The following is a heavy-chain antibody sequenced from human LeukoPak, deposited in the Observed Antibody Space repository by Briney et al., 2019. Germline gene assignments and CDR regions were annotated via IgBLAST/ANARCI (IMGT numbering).Heavy chain of an antibody. D-gene: IGHD6-19*01. V-gene: IGHV4-30-2*01. CDR2: IYHSGST. CDR1: GGSISSGGYY. J-gene: IGHJ5*02. CDR3: ARRSAAGKIWFDP. Sequence: PSQTLSLTCTVSGGSISSGGYYWSWIRQPPGKGLEWIGYIYHSGSTYYNPSLKSRVTISVDRSKNQFSLKLSSVTAADTAVYYCARRSAAGKIWFDPWGQGTLVTVSS.